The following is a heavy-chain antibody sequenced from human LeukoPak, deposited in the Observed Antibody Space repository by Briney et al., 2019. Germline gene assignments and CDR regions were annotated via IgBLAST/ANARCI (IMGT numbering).Heavy chain of an antibody. D-gene: IGHD3-10*01. CDR3: AKDYNYGYGYYFDQ. CDR2: ISYDGSDK. J-gene: IGHJ4*02. V-gene: IGHV3-30*18. CDR1: GFTFRTHG. Sequence: PGRSLRLSCAASGFTFRTHGMQWVRQAPGKGLEWVAVISYDGSDKYYADSVKGRFTISRDNSMSTLYLQMNSLRDEDTAVYYCAKDYNYGYGYYFDQWGQGTLVTVSS.